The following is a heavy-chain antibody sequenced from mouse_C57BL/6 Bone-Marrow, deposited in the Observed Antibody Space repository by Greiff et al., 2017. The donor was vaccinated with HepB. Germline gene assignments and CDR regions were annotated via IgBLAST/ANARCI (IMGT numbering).Heavy chain of an antibody. CDR1: GFSLTSYG. CDR2: IWGVGST. D-gene: IGHD2-1*01. CDR3: ASWIYYGNLRRAMDY. J-gene: IGHJ4*01. V-gene: IGHV2-6*01. Sequence: VKLVESGPGLVAPSQSLSITCTVSGFSLTSYGVDWVRHSPGKGLEWLGVIWGVGSTNYNSALKSRLSISKDNSKSQVFLKMNSLQTDDTAMYYCASWIYYGNLRRAMDYWGQGTSVTVSS.